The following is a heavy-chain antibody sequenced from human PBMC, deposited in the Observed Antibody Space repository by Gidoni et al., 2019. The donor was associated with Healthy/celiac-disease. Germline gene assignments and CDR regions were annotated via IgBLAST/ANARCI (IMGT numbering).Heavy chain of an antibody. D-gene: IGHD3-3*01. CDR1: GFTFSSYA. J-gene: IGHJ4*02. CDR2: MSGSGGST. Sequence: EVQLLESGGGLVQPGVSLRLSCSASGFTFSSYAMSWVRQASGKGMVWGSAMSGSGGSTYYADSVKGRFTISRDNSENTLYLQMNSLRAEDTAVYYGAKELRVVSPDYWGQGTLVTVSS. CDR3: AKELRVVSPDY. V-gene: IGHV3-23*01.